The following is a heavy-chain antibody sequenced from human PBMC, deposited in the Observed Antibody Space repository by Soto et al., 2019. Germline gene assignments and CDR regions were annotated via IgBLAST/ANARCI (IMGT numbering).Heavy chain of an antibody. V-gene: IGHV1-69*13. Sequence: GSSVKVSCKASGYTFTGYYMHWVRQAPGQGLEWMGGIIPIFGTANYAQKFQGRVTITADESTSTAYMELSSLRSEDTAVYYCARDHDGTMVRGVIINYGMDVWGQGTTVTVSS. J-gene: IGHJ6*02. CDR3: ARDHDGTMVRGVIINYGMDV. D-gene: IGHD3-10*01. CDR2: IIPIFGTA. CDR1: GYTFTGYY.